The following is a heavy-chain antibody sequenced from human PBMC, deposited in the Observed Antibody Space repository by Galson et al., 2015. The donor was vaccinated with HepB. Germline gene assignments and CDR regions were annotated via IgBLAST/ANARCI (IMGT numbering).Heavy chain of an antibody. Sequence: SLRLSCAASGFTFSSHGMHWVRQAPGKGLEWVAVIVYAGTRTSYIDSVKGRFTISRDTSENTLYLQMNSLRVEDTAVYYCVREQGHGVYRTADYWGQGTLVTVSS. CDR1: GFTFSSHG. V-gene: IGHV3-33*01. J-gene: IGHJ4*02. CDR3: VREQGHGVYRTADY. CDR2: IVYAGTRT. D-gene: IGHD4-17*01.